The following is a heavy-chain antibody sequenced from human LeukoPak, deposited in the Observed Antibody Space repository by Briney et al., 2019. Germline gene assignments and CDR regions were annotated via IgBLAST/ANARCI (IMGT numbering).Heavy chain of an antibody. J-gene: IGHJ6*03. CDR3: TTVFSENYYYYYMDV. Sequence: GGSLRLSCAASGFTFNNAWMSWVRQAPGKGLEWVGRIKSKTDGGTIDYAAPVKGRSTISRDDSKNTLYLQMNSLKTEDTAVYYCTTVFSENYYYYYMDVWGKGTTVTISS. CDR2: IKSKTDGGTI. D-gene: IGHD1-26*01. V-gene: IGHV3-15*01. CDR1: GFTFNNAW.